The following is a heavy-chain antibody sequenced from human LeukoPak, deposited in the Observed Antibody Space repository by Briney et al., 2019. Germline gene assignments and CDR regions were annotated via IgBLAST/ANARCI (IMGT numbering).Heavy chain of an antibody. CDR2: IYYSGST. J-gene: IGHJ4*02. Sequence: SETLSLTXTVSGGSISSYYWSWIRQPPGKGLEWIGYIYYSGSTNYNPSLKSRVTISVDTSKNQFSLKLSSVTAADTAVYYCATIERSGWDVSYWGQGTLVTVSS. D-gene: IGHD6-19*01. CDR3: ATIERSGWDVSY. V-gene: IGHV4-59*01. CDR1: GGSISSYY.